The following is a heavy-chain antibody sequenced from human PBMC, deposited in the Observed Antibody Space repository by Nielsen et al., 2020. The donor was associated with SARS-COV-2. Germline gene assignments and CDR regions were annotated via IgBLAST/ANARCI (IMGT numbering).Heavy chain of an antibody. V-gene: IGHV1-2*06. Sequence: ASVKVSCKATGYTFTGYYMHWVRQAAGQGLEWRGRSNPNSGGTNYAQKFQGRVTMTRDTSISTAYMELSRLRSDDTAVYYCARDYGENYGDYKDEHWFDPWGQVILVTVSS. CDR1: GYTFTGYY. J-gene: IGHJ5*02. CDR3: ARDYGENYGDYKDEHWFDP. CDR2: SNPNSGGT. D-gene: IGHD4-17*01.